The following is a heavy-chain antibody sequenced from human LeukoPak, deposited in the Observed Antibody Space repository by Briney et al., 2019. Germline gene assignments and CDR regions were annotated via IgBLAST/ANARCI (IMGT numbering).Heavy chain of an antibody. Sequence: GGSLRSSVAASGFNFGDYHMTWIRQRPGKGLEWVSDIHKGYGRIYYAESVKGRFTISRDNAKNSLFLQMSRLGPEDTAVYYCMRGAWGMVLDYWGQGTLVSASS. CDR1: GFNFGDYH. J-gene: IGHJ4*02. V-gene: IGHV3-11*04. CDR2: IHKGYGRI. D-gene: IGHD1-26*01. CDR3: MRGAWGMVLDY.